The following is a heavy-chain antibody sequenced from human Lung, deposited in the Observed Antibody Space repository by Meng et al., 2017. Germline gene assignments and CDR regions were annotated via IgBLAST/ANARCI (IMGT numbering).Heavy chain of an antibody. CDR3: TKNDFYCLGY. V-gene: IGHV4-4*02. CDR2: IYHSGST. Sequence: VHLQASGPGRVKPSVTLSLTCAVSGGSSSSDNWWSWVRQPPGKGLEWIGEIYHSGSTNYNPSLKSRITISVDKPKNQFSLTLSSVTAADTAVYYCTKNDFYCLGYWGQGTLVTVSS. CDR1: GGSSSSDNW. D-gene: IGHD2-21*01. J-gene: IGHJ4*02.